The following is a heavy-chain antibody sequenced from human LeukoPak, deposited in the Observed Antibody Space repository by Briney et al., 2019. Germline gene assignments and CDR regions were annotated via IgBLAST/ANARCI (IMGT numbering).Heavy chain of an antibody. CDR3: AGQWTGGYYMDV. CDR2: IYTSGST. D-gene: IGHD6-19*01. J-gene: IGHJ6*03. Sequence: SETLSLTCTVSGGSISSYYWSWIRQPPGKGLEWIGYIYTSGSTNYNPSLKSRVTISVDTSKNQFSLKLSSVTAADTAVYYCAGQWTGGYYMDVWGKGTTVTVSS. V-gene: IGHV4-4*09. CDR1: GGSISSYY.